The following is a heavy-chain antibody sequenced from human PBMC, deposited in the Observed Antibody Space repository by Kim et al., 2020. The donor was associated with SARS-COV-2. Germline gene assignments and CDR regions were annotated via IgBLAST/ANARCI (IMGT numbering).Heavy chain of an antibody. V-gene: IGHV3-11*01. J-gene: IGHJ4*02. CDR3: ARTSYLDY. CDR1: GFIFSDYY. CDR2: ISSSGANK. Sequence: GGSLRLSCAASGFIFSDYYMSWIRQAPGKGLEWVSHISSSGANKYYADSVRGRFTISRDDARSSLHLQLNNLRAEDTAVYYCARTSYLDYWGQGTVVTVSS.